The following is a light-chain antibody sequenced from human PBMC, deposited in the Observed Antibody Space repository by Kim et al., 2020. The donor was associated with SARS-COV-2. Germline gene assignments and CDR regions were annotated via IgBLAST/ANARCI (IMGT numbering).Light chain of an antibody. J-gene: IGLJ3*02. Sequence: QSVLTQPPSASGTPGQRVTISCSGSSSNIGNNYVYWYQQRPGTAPKLLIYRDSERPSGVPDRFSGSKTGSSASLAISGLRSEDEADYFCATWDDSVRGVFGGGTQLTVL. CDR3: ATWDDSVRGV. CDR2: RDS. V-gene: IGLV1-47*01. CDR1: SSNIGNNY.